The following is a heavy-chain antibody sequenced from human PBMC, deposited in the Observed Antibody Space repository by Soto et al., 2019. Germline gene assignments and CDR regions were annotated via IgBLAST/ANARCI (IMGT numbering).Heavy chain of an antibody. CDR1: GFIYSDHY. Sequence: QVHLVESGGGLVKPGGSLRLACAASGFIYSDHYMSWIRQAPGKGLEWLSYISGSNTYTDYADSVKGRFTISRDNANNSLYLQMNSLRADDTAVYYCARSMKAGKNFDYWGQGTLVTVSS. J-gene: IGHJ4*02. CDR2: ISGSNTYT. CDR3: ARSMKAGKNFDY. D-gene: IGHD6-13*01. V-gene: IGHV3-11*05.